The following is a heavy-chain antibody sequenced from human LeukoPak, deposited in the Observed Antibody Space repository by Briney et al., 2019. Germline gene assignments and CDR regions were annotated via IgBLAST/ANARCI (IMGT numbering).Heavy chain of an antibody. CDR1: GFTFSSYA. CDR3: AKDSSGWYTLIVVPPHY. J-gene: IGHJ4*02. D-gene: IGHD6-19*01. Sequence: GGSLRLSCAASGFTFSSYAMSWVRQAPGKGLEWVSAISGSGGSTYYADSMKGRFTISRDNSKNTLYLQMNSLRAEDTAVYYCAKDSSGWYTLIVVPPHYWGQGTLVTVSS. V-gene: IGHV3-23*01. CDR2: ISGSGGST.